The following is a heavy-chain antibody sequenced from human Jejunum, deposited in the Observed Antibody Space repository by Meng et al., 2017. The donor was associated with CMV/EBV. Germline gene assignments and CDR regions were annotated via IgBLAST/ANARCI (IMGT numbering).Heavy chain of an antibody. CDR2: ISGRGDRK. D-gene: IGHD3-10*01. CDR1: GLNFIKHA. CDR3: AKAPYTSGNYFVDY. J-gene: IGHJ4*02. Sequence: GLNFIKHARSWVRQAPGKGLEWVSAISGRGDRKYYADSVKGRFTISRDNSQNTLYLQMNSLGAEDTAEYYCAKAPYTSGNYFVDYWGQGTLVTVSS. V-gene: IGHV3-23*01.